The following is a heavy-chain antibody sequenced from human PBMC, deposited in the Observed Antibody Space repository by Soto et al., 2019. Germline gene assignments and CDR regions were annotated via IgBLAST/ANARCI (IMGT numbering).Heavy chain of an antibody. V-gene: IGHV1-18*01. D-gene: IGHD6-13*01. CDR1: GYTFTSYG. CDR2: ISAYNGNT. CDR3: AAVVIAAAESYYGMDV. Sequence: ASVKVSCKASGYTFTSYGISWVRQAPGQGLEWMGWISAYNGNTNYAQKFQERVTITRDMSTSTAYMELSSLRSEDTAVYYCAAVVIAAAESYYGMDVWG. J-gene: IGHJ6*02.